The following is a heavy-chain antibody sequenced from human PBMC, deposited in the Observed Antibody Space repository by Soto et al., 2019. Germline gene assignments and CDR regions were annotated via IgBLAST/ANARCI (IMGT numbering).Heavy chain of an antibody. D-gene: IGHD2-8*02. Sequence: EVQLLESGGGLVQRGGSLRLSCAASKFTFSTYAMTWVRQAPGKGLEWVSDISGSGDNTYYADSVKGRCTISRDNSNSTLYLQMNSLRAEDTAVYYCAKDMVHCTGTRCARYFEKWGRGTLVTVSS. CDR3: AKDMVHCTGTRCARYFEK. CDR1: KFTFSTYA. J-gene: IGHJ4*02. V-gene: IGHV3-23*01. CDR2: ISGSGDNT.